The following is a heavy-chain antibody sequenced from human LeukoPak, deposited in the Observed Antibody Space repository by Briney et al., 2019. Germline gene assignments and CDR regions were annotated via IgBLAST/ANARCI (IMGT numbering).Heavy chain of an antibody. CDR3: ARVSSSWSLYDAFDI. J-gene: IGHJ3*02. V-gene: IGHV3-66*01. D-gene: IGHD6-13*01. CDR2: IYSGGST. Sequence: PGGSLRLSCAASGFTVSSNYMSWVRQAPGKGLEWVSVIYSGGSTYYADSVKGRLTISRDNSKNTLYLQMNSLRAEDTAAYYCARVSSSWSLYDAFDIWGQGTMVTVSS. CDR1: GFTVSSNY.